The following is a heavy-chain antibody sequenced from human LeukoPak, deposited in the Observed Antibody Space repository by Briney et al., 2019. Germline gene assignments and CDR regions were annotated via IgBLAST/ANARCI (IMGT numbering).Heavy chain of an antibody. CDR3: ARAVTGTSLVDF. D-gene: IGHD6-19*01. J-gene: IGHJ4*02. V-gene: IGHV4-59*08. CDR2: ISYTGST. Sequence: PSETLSLTCTISGGSIGGDHWSWIRQAPGEGLEWIGYISYTGSTNYNPSLRSRVTISLNTPENQFSLRLTSVTAADTAVYHCARAVTGTSLVDFWGQGTLVAVSS. CDR1: GGSIGGDH.